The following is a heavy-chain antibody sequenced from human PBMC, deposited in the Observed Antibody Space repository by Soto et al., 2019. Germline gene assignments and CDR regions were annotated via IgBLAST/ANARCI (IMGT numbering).Heavy chain of an antibody. CDR3: ARDGRLQLHY. CDR1: GYSFTSYG. Sequence: GASVKVCCEASGYSFTSYGISWVRQAPGQGLEWMGWISAYNGNTNYAQKLQGRVTMTTDTATSTAYMELRSLRSDDTAVYYCARDGRLQLHYWSQGTLVTVSS. J-gene: IGHJ4*02. D-gene: IGHD1-7*01. V-gene: IGHV1-18*01. CDR2: ISAYNGNT.